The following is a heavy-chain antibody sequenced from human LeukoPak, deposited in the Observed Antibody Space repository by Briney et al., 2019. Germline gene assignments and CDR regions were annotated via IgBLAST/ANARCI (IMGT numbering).Heavy chain of an antibody. Sequence: SETLSLTCTVSGGSISSGDYYWSWIRQPPGKGLEWIGYIYYSGSTYYNPSLKSRVTISVDTSKNQFSLKLSSVTAADTAVYYCAREATEKYYYYGRDVGGKGTTATVSS. V-gene: IGHV4-30-4*01. CDR1: GGSISSGDYY. D-gene: IGHD1-26*01. CDR3: AREATEKYYYYGRDV. J-gene: IGHJ6*04. CDR2: IYYSGST.